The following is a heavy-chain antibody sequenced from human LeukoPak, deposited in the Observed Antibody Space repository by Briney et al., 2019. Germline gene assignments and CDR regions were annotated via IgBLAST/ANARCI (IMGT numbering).Heavy chain of an antibody. Sequence: PGGSLRLSCAASGFTFDDYAMHWVRQAPGKGLEWVSGISWNSGSIGYADSVKGRLTISRDNAKNSLYLQMNSLRAEDTALYYCAKDSVRYCSGGSCYSFDYWGQGTLVTVSS. CDR3: AKDSVRYCSGGSCYSFDY. V-gene: IGHV3-9*01. D-gene: IGHD2-15*01. CDR2: ISWNSGSI. J-gene: IGHJ4*02. CDR1: GFTFDDYA.